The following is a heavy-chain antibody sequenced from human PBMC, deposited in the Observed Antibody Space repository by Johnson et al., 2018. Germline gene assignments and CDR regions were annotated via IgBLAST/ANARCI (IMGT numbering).Heavy chain of an antibody. CDR1: GFSFSTYG. CDR3: AKIGVNSYMDV. CDR2: IWYDGSNE. D-gene: IGHD3-16*02. V-gene: IGHV3-33*06. J-gene: IGHJ6*03. Sequence: VQLLETGGGVVQPGRSLRLSCAASGFSFSTYGMHWVRQAPGQGLEGVALIWYDGSNEHYPDSVRGRFTISRDNSNLHLQMNSLRAEDTAGYYCAKIGVNSYMDVWGKGTTVTVSS.